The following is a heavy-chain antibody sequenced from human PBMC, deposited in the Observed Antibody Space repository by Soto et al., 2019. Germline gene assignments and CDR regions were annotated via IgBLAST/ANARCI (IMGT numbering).Heavy chain of an antibody. Sequence: EVQLLESGGGLVQPGGSLRLSCAASGFTFSESAMGWVRQAPGKGLEWVSGITKSGSNTYYPDSVRGRFTISRDNSQDTLYLQLNSLRAEDTAVYYCSGVDRSMVPRNDYWGQGTLVTVSS. J-gene: IGHJ4*02. CDR3: SGVDRSMVPRNDY. CDR2: ITKSGSNT. D-gene: IGHD5-18*01. V-gene: IGHV3-23*01. CDR1: GFTFSESA.